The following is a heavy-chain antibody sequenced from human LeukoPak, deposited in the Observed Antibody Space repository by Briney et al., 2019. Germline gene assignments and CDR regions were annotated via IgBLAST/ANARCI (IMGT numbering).Heavy chain of an antibody. V-gene: IGHV3-30*18. J-gene: IGHJ6*02. Sequence: PGGSLRLSCAASGFTFSSYGMHWVRQAPGKGLEWVAAISYDGSNKYYADSVKGRFTISRDNSKNTLYLQMNSLRAEDTAVYYCAKDYYDSSGYYYYYGMDVWGQGTTVTVSS. CDR1: GFTFSSYG. CDR2: ISYDGSNK. CDR3: AKDYYDSSGYYYYYGMDV. D-gene: IGHD3-22*01.